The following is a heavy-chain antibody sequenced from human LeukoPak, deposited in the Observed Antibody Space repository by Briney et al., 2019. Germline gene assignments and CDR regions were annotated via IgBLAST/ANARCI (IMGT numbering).Heavy chain of an antibody. CDR3: ARDTVTLIVNRAFDM. J-gene: IGHJ3*02. V-gene: IGHV4-59*01. CDR2: IYYSGST. Sequence: SETLSLTCTVSGGSISYYYWSWIRQPPGKGLEWIGYIYYSGSTNYNPSLEGRVTISVDTSKNQFSLRLSSVTAADTALYYCARDTVTLIVNRAFDMWGQGTMVTVSS. D-gene: IGHD4-17*01. CDR1: GGSISYYY.